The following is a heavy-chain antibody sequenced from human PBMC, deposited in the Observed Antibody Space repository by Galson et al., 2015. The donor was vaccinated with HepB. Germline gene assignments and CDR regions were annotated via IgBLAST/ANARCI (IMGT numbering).Heavy chain of an antibody. CDR1: GYSISSGYY. J-gene: IGHJ4*02. Sequence: ETLSLTCTVSGYSISSGYYWGWIRQPPGKGLEWIGSIYHSGSTYYNPSLKSRVTISVDTSKNQFSLKLSSVTAADTAVYYCARDQYDILTGYATKGSDYWGQGTLVTVSS. D-gene: IGHD3-9*01. V-gene: IGHV4-38-2*02. CDR3: ARDQYDILTGYATKGSDY. CDR2: IYHSGST.